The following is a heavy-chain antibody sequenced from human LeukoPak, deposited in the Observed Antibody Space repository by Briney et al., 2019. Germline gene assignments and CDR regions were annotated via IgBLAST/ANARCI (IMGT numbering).Heavy chain of an antibody. CDR2: ISYDGSNN. CDR1: GFTVSSNY. J-gene: IGHJ4*02. Sequence: GGSLRLSCAASGFTVSSNYMTWVRQAPGKGLEWVAVISYDGSNNYDADSVKGRFTISRDNSKNTVYLQMNSLRAEDTAIYYCARAFATTAFDYWGQGTLVTVSS. V-gene: IGHV3-30*03. CDR3: ARAFATTAFDY. D-gene: IGHD4-17*01.